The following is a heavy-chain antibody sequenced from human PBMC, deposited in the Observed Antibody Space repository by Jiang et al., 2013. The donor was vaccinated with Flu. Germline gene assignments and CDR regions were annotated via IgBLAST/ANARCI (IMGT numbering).Heavy chain of an antibody. D-gene: IGHD1-26*01. Sequence: SLTCAISGDSVSSNGAAWNWIRQSPSRGLEWLGRTYYRSTWYTDYAVSMKSRITINPDTSKNQFSLQLNSVTPEDTAVYYCARTSTQWELLWNDAFDIWGQGTMVTVSS. CDR2: TYYRSTWYT. J-gene: IGHJ3*02. CDR1: GDSVSSNGAA. V-gene: IGHV6-1*01. CDR3: ARTSTQWELLWNDAFDI.